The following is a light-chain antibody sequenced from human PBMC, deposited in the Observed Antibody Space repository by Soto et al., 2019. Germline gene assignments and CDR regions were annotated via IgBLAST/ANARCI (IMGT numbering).Light chain of an antibody. Sequence: QSALTQPPSVSGSPRQSVPISCTGTSSDVGNSNGVSWYQQAPGTAPKLMIYDVTNRPSGVPDRFSGSKSGNTASLTISGLQAEDEADYYCSSYTSSSTYVFGTGTKVTVL. CDR1: SSDVGNSNG. V-gene: IGLV2-18*02. CDR2: DVT. J-gene: IGLJ1*01. CDR3: SSYTSSSTYV.